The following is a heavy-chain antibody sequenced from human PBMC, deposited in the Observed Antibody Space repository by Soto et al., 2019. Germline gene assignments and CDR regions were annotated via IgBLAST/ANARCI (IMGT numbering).Heavy chain of an antibody. CDR1: GGSFSGYY. CDR3: ARGIDSERSVYTPPFR. J-gene: IGHJ4*02. Sequence: SETLSLTCAVYGGSFSGYYWSWIRQPPGKGLEWIGEINHSGSTNYNPSLKSRVTMSVDTSKQQFSLKMNSVTAADTAVYYCARGIDSERSVYTPPFRWGLGTLVTVSS. CDR2: INHSGST. D-gene: IGHD1-26*01. V-gene: IGHV4-34*01.